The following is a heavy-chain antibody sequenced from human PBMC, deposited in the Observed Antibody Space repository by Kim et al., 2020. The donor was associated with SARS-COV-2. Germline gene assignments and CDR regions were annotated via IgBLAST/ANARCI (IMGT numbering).Heavy chain of an antibody. CDR3: ARDSPAAGARG. V-gene: IGHV4-61*01. J-gene: IGHJ4*02. Sequence: SETLSLICTVSGASVSSSTYYWSWIRQPPGKGLEWIGYVLDTGNTDYNPSLRSRATISIDASKNEFSLKLTSVSAADTAVYYCARDSPAAGARGWGQGTRVIVSS. CDR2: VLDTGNT. D-gene: IGHD6-13*01. CDR1: GASVSSSTYY.